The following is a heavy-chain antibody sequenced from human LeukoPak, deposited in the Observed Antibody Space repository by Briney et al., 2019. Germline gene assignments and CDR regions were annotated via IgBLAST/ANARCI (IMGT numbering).Heavy chain of an antibody. CDR2: IIPNSGGT. V-gene: IGHV1-2*02. CDR3: ARGGQTGTNDY. Sequence: ASVKVSCKASGGTFSSYAISWVRQAPGQGLEWMGGIIPNSGGTNYAQKFQGRVTMTRDTSISTAYMELSRLRSDDTAVYYCARGGQTGTNDYWGQGTLVTVSS. J-gene: IGHJ4*02. CDR1: GGTFSSYA. D-gene: IGHD1-1*01.